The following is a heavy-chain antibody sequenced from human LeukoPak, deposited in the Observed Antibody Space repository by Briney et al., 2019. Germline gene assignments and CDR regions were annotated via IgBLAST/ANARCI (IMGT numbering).Heavy chain of an antibody. D-gene: IGHD3-10*01. CDR3: AKDNEYYYGSGSYSPTNWFDP. Sequence: GGSLRLSCAASGFILSNYGMSWVRQAPGKGLEWVSAISGSGGSTYYADSVKGRFTISRDNSKNTLYLQMNSLRAEDTAVYYCAKDNEYYYGSGSYSPTNWFDPWGQGTLVTVSS. V-gene: IGHV3-23*01. CDR1: GFILSNYG. CDR2: ISGSGGST. J-gene: IGHJ5*02.